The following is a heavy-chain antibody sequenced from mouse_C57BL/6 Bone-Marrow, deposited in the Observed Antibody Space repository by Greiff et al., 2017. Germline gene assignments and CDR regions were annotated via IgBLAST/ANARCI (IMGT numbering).Heavy chain of an antibody. V-gene: IGHV1-9*01. CDR2: FLPGSGST. J-gene: IGHJ2*01. D-gene: IGHD1-1*01. CDR1: GYTFTGYW. Sequence: VKLQESGAELMKPGASVKLSCKATGYTFTGYWIEWVKQRPGHGLEWIGEFLPGSGSTNYNEKFKGKATFTADTSSNTAYMQLSSLTTEDSAIYYCARRCGYYGSSPYYFDYWGQGTTLTVSS. CDR3: ARRCGYYGSSPYYFDY.